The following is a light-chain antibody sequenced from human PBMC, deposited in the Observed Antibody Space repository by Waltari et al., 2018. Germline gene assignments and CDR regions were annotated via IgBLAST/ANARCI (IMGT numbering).Light chain of an antibody. J-gene: IGLJ3*02. CDR2: EDN. CDR1: SGSIASNH. V-gene: IGLV6-57*02. CDR3: QSFQNSQTV. Sequence: NFMLTQPHSVSESPGKTVTISCTASSGSIASNHVQWHQRRPDSAPKTLIYEDNKRPSGVPDRVSGSMDSSANSASLTISGLKTEDEADYYCQSFQNSQTVFGGGTKLTVL.